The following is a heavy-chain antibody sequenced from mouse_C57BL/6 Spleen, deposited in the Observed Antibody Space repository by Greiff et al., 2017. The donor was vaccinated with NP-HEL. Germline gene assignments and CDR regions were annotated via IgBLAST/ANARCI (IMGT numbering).Heavy chain of an antibody. V-gene: IGHV1-82*01. J-gene: IGHJ2*01. CDR1: GYAFSSSW. CDR2: IYPGDGDT. Sequence: QVHVKQSEPELVKPGASVKISCKASGYAFSSSWMNWVKQRPGKGLEWIGRIYPGDGDTNYNGKFKGKATLTADKSSSTAYMQLSSLTSEDSAVYFCARRWDGYFDYWGQGTTLTVSS. D-gene: IGHD4-1*01. CDR3: ARRWDGYFDY.